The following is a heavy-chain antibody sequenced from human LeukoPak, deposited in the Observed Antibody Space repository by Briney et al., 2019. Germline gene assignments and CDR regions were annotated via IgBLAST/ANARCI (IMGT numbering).Heavy chain of an antibody. D-gene: IGHD3-22*01. V-gene: IGHV1-69*05. CDR3: ATQTYYYDSSGYYSFDY. CDR2: IIPIFGTA. CDR1: GGTFSSYA. J-gene: IGHJ4*02. Sequence: SVKVSCKASGGTFSSYAISWVRQAPGQGLEWMGGIIPIFGTANYAQKFQGRVTMTTDESTSTAYMELSSLRSEDTAVYYCATQTYYYDSSGYYSFDYWGQGTLVTVSS.